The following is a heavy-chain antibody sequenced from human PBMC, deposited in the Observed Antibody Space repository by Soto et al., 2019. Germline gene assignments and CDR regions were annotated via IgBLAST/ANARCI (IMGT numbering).Heavy chain of an antibody. Sequence: GGSLRLSCAASGSIFTGYGMHWVRQAPGKGLEWVAVIWIDGSNKYYADSVKGRFTISIDNSKYMLYLQMNSLRVEDSVVYYCVRDGIGGTTFRVYLVYWGQGTLVTVSS. V-gene: IGHV3-33*01. CDR1: GSIFTGYG. CDR2: IWIDGSNK. J-gene: IGHJ4*02. D-gene: IGHD1-1*01. CDR3: VRDGIGGTTFRVYLVY.